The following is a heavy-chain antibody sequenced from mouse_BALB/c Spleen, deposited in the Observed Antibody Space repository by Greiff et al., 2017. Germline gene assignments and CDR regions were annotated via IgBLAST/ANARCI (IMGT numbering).Heavy chain of an antibody. CDR3: AREEKLGQGYFDY. CDR1: GYAFTNYL. J-gene: IGHJ2*01. Sequence: VQLQQSGAELVRPGTSVKVSCKASGYAFTNYLIEWVKQRPGQGLEWIGVINPGSGGTNYNEKFKGKATLTADKSSSTAYMQLSSLTSDDSAVYFCAREEKLGQGYFDYWGQGTTLTVSS. V-gene: IGHV1-54*01. CDR2: INPGSGGT. D-gene: IGHD4-1*01.